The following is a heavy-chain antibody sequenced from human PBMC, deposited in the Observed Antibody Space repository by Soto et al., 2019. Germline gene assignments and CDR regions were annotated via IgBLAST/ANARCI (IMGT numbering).Heavy chain of an antibody. CDR2: ISGSGGST. D-gene: IGHD3-22*01. J-gene: IGHJ4*02. CDR3: AAQGTSSGYPNEIDY. V-gene: IGHV3-23*01. CDR1: GFTFSSYA. Sequence: PGGSLRLSCAASGFTFSSYAMSWVRQAPGKGLEWVSAISGSGGSTYYADSVKGRFTIPRDNSKNTLYLQMNSLRAEDTAVYYCAAQGTSSGYPNEIDYWGQGTMVTVS.